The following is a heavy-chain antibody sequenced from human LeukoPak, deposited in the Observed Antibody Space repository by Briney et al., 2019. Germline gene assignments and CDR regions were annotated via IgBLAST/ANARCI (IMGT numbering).Heavy chain of an antibody. D-gene: IGHD3-10*01. CDR1: GYSFTSYW. CDR2: IYAGESDT. V-gene: IGHV5-51*01. J-gene: IGHJ5*02. CDR3: ARARPMVRGGANWFDP. Sequence: GESLKISCKGSGYSFTSYWVGWVRQMPGKGLEWVGIIYAGESDTRYSPSFQGQVIISADKSISTAYLQWSSLKASDTAMYYCARARPMVRGGANWFDPWGQGTLVTVSS.